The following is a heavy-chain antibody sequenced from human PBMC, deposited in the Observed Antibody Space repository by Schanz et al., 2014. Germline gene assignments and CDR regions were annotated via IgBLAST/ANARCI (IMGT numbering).Heavy chain of an antibody. Sequence: EVQLVESGGDLVQPGRSLRLSCAASGFTFDEYGMHWVRQAPGKGLEWVSGISWNGGFIAYGDAVKGRFTISRDNAKSSLHLQMNSLRADDTAVYYCARDGVAATTDFEYWGQGALVTVSS. D-gene: IGHD1-1*01. V-gene: IGHV3-9*01. CDR2: ISWNGGFI. CDR3: ARDGVAATTDFEY. CDR1: GFTFDEYG. J-gene: IGHJ4*02.